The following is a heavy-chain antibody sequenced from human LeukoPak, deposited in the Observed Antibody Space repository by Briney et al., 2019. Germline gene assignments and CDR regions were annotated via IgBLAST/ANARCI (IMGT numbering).Heavy chain of an antibody. D-gene: IGHD2/OR15-2a*01. CDR3: ARTFLMGMDV. Sequence: PSQTLSLTCTVSGGSISSGSYYWSWIRQPAGKGLEWIGSIYYSGSTYYNPSLKSRVTISVDTSKNQFSLKLSSVTAADTAVYYCARTFLMGMDVWGQGTTVTVSS. J-gene: IGHJ6*02. CDR1: GGSISSGSYY. V-gene: IGHV4-61*02. CDR2: IYYSGST.